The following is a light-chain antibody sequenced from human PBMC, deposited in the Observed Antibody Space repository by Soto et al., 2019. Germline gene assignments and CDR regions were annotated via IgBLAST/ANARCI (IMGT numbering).Light chain of an antibody. Sequence: IHWTQSLSSMSASVGDRVTRTCRDSQTISSWLAWYQQKPGKPPHLLIHADSSLESGVQSRFSGSRSGTEFTLTISSLQPDDFATYYCPQYNSYSTFGKGTKVDIK. V-gene: IGKV1-5*01. CDR3: PQYNSYST. CDR2: ADS. J-gene: IGKJ1*01. CDR1: QTISSW.